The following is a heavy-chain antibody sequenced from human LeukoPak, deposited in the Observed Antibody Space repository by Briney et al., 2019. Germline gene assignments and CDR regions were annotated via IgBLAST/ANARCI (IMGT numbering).Heavy chain of an antibody. CDR1: GGTFSSYA. J-gene: IGHJ4*02. CDR3: ARSGGSYYCDY. Sequence: GASVKVSCKASGGTFSSYAISWVRQATGQGLEWMGWMNPNSGNTGYAQKFQGRVTITRNTSISTAYMELSSLRSEDTAVYYCARSGGSYYCDYWGQGTLVTVSS. V-gene: IGHV1-8*03. CDR2: MNPNSGNT. D-gene: IGHD1-26*01.